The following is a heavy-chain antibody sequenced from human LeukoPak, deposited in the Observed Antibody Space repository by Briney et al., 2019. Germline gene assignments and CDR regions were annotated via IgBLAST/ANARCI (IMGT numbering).Heavy chain of an antibody. CDR1: EFTFSYYW. CDR3: AKFHSPGRVTHYFWYFDL. V-gene: IGHV3-23*01. J-gene: IGHJ2*01. CDR2: ISGSGGST. Sequence: GGSLRLSCAASEFTFSYYWMHWVRQAPGKGLEWVSTISGSGGSTDYADSVKGRFTLSRDNSKNTLFLQVNSLRADDTAVYYCAKFHSPGRVTHYFWYFDLWGRGTLVTVSS. D-gene: IGHD2-21*02.